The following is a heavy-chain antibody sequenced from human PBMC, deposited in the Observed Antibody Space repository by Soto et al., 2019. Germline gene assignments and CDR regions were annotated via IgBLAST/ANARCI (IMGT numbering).Heavy chain of an antibody. CDR2: IIPILGIA. V-gene: IGHV1-69*02. D-gene: IGHD2-2*01. CDR3: ARGEIYCSRTSCQNYYYYYMDV. J-gene: IGHJ6*03. CDR1: GGTFSSYT. Sequence: QVQLVQSGAEVKKPGSSVKVSCKASGGTFSSYTISWLRKAPGKGLEWMGRIIPILGIANYAQKFQGKVTITAEKSTSTANMELSSLRSEDTAVYYCARGEIYCSRTSCQNYYYYYMDVWGKGTTVTVSS.